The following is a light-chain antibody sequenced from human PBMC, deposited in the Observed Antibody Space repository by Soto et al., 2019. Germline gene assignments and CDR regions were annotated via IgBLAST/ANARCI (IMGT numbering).Light chain of an antibody. CDR3: SSYAGSNSEV. J-gene: IGLJ2*01. CDR1: SSDVGGYNY. Sequence: QSALTQPPSASGSPGQSVTISCTGTSSDVGGYNYVSWYQQHPGKAPKLMIYEVSKRPSGVPDRFSGSKSGNTASLTVSGLQDEDEADYLFSSYAGSNSEVFGGGTKVTVL. V-gene: IGLV2-8*01. CDR2: EVS.